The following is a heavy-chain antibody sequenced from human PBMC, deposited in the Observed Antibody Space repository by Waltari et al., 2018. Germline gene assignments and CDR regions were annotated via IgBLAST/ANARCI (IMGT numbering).Heavy chain of an antibody. Sequence: QLQLQESGPGLVKPSETLSLTCPVSGGSLSSSSYYWGWLRQPPGKGLEWIESIYYSGSTYYNPSLKSRVTISVDTSKNQFSLKLSSVTAADTAVYYCARVSMVQGNAFDIWGQGTMVTVSS. V-gene: IGHV4-39*07. CDR2: IYYSGST. CDR3: ARVSMVQGNAFDI. D-gene: IGHD3-10*01. J-gene: IGHJ3*02. CDR1: GGSLSSSSYY.